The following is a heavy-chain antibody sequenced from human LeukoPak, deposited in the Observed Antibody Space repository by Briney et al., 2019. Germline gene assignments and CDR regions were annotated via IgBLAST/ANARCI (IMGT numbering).Heavy chain of an antibody. D-gene: IGHD3-10*01. J-gene: IGHJ4*02. CDR2: INPNSGGT. CDR3: ARGMKYYYGSGSYSYFDY. Sequence: VASVKVSCKASGYTFTGYYMHWVRQAPGQGLEWMGWINPNSGGTNYAQKFQGRVTMTRDTSISTAYMELSRLRSDDTAVYYCARGMKYYYGSGSYSYFDYWGQGTLVTVSS. CDR1: GYTFTGYY. V-gene: IGHV1-2*02.